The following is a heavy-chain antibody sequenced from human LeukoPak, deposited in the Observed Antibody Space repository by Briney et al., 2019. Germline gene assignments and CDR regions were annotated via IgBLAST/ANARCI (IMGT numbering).Heavy chain of an antibody. CDR2: MNPNSGNT. D-gene: IGHD6-13*01. CDR1: GYTFTSYD. V-gene: IGHV1-8*01. J-gene: IGHJ5*02. Sequence: VASVKVSCKASGYTFTSYDINWVRQATGQGLEWMGWMNPNSGNTGYAQKFQGRVTMTRNTSISTAYMELSSLRSEDTAVYYCARDRITAAGTCWFDPWGQGTLVTVSS. CDR3: ARDRITAAGTCWFDP.